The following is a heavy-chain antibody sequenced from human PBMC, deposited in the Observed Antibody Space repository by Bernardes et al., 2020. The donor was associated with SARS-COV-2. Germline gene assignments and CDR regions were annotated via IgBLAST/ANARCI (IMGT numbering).Heavy chain of an antibody. D-gene: IGHD5-12*01. V-gene: IGHV1-18*01. J-gene: IGHJ5*02. Sequence: ASVKVSCKASGYTFTSYGISWVRQAPGQGLEWMGWISGDEGNTNYAHKFHGRVTMTTDTSTSTANMELRSLKSDDTAVYYCATIVGYIYGGGWFDPWGQGTLVTVSS. CDR2: ISGDEGNT. CDR1: GYTFTSYG. CDR3: ATIVGYIYGGGWFDP.